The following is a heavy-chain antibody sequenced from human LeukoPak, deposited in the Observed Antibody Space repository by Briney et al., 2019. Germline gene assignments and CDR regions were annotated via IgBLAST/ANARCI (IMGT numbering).Heavy chain of an antibody. V-gene: IGHV4-39*07. Sequence: PSETLSLTCTVSGDSVSSSAYYRGWIRQPPGKGPEWVASIFYSGSTPYNPSLKSRVTISVDTSKNQFSLRLTSVTAADTAVYYCARARGYSYAFDYWGQGTLVTVFS. D-gene: IGHD5-18*01. J-gene: IGHJ4*02. CDR1: GDSVSSSAYY. CDR3: ARARGYSYAFDY. CDR2: IFYSGST.